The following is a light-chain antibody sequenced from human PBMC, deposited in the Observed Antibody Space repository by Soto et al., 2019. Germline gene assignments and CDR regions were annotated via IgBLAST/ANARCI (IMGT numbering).Light chain of an antibody. CDR3: QQRSNWPPIT. Sequence: PGERATLSCRASQSVSSYLAWYQQRPGQAPRLLIYDASNRATGIPARFSGSGSGTDFTLTISSLEPEDFAVYYCQQRSNWPPITFGQGTRLEI. J-gene: IGKJ5*01. V-gene: IGKV3-11*01. CDR2: DAS. CDR1: QSVSSY.